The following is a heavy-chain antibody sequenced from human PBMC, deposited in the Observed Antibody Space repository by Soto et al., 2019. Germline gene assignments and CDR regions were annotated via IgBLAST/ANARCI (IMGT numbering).Heavy chain of an antibody. CDR2: IYYSGST. CDR1: GGSISSSSYY. D-gene: IGHD5-12*01. J-gene: IGHJ3*02. Sequence: QLQLQESGPGLVKPSETLSLTCTVSGGSISSSSYYWGWIRQPPGKGLEWIGSIYYSGSTYYNPSLKSRVTISVDTSKNQFSLKLSSVTAADTAVYYCADGSGYDLFDAFDIWGQGTMVTVSS. V-gene: IGHV4-39*01. CDR3: ADGSGYDLFDAFDI.